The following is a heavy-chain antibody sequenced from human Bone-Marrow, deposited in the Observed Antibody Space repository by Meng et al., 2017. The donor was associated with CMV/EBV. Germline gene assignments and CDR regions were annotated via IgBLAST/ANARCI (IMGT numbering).Heavy chain of an antibody. D-gene: IGHD3-3*01. CDR3: ARHQTPNGITIFGVVTDLSSGMDV. CDR2: MNPNSGNT. CDR1: GYTFTSYD. J-gene: IGHJ6*02. V-gene: IGHV1-8*01. Sequence: ASVKVSCKASGYTFTSYDINWVRQATGQGLEWMGWMNPNSGNTGYAQKFQGRVTMTRNTSISTAYMELSSLRSEDTAVYYCARHQTPNGITIFGVVTDLSSGMDVWGQRTTVAASS.